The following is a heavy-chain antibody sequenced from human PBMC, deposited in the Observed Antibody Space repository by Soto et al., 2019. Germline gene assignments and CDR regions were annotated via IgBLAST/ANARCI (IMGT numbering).Heavy chain of an antibody. J-gene: IGHJ6*02. CDR1: GGTFSSYA. D-gene: IGHD3-3*01. CDR2: IIPIFGTA. V-gene: IGHV1-69*13. CDR3: ARGPPPMSDFWSGYRDGMDV. Sequence: EASVKVSCKASGGTFSSYAISWVRQAPGQGLEWMGGIIPIFGTANYAQKFQGRVTITADESTSTAYMELSSLRSEDTAVYYCARGPPPMSDFWSGYRDGMDVWGQGTTVTVLL.